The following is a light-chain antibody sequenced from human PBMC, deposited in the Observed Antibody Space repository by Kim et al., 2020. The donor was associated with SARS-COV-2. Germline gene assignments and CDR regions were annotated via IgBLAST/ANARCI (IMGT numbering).Light chain of an antibody. J-gene: IGKJ2*01. V-gene: IGKV1-39*01. CDR1: QSSSSY. Sequence: SASVRDRVTSTCRASQSSSSYLNWYQQKPGKAPKLLIYAASSLQSGVPSRFSGSGSGTDFTLTISSLQPEDFATYYCQQSYSTPYTFGQGTKLEI. CDR2: AAS. CDR3: QQSYSTPYT.